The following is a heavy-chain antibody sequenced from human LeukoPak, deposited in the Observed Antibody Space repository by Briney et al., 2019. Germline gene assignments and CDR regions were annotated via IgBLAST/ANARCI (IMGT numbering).Heavy chain of an antibody. Sequence: SETLSLTCTVSGGSISSGAYYWSWIRQHPGKGLEWIGYIYYSGSTYYNPSLKSRVTISVDTSMNQFSLKLSSVTAPDTAVYYCARDYHGSGSYDYWGQGTLVTVSS. V-gene: IGHV4-31*03. CDR3: ARDYHGSGSYDY. CDR2: IYYSGST. D-gene: IGHD3-10*01. J-gene: IGHJ4*02. CDR1: GGSISSGAYY.